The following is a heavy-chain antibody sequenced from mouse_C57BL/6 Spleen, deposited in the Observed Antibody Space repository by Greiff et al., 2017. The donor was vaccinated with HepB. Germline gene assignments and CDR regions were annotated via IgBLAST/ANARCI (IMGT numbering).Heavy chain of an antibody. CDR2: ISSGSSTI. D-gene: IGHD1-1*01. CDR1: GFTFSDYG. Sequence: EVNLVESGGGLVKPGGSLKLSCAASGFTFSDYGMHWVRQAPEKGLEWVAYISSGSSTIYYADTVKGRFTISRDNAKNTLFLQMTSLRSEDTAMYYCARGYYGSSYVFAYWGQGTLVTVSA. CDR3: ARGYYGSSYVFAY. V-gene: IGHV5-17*01. J-gene: IGHJ3*01.